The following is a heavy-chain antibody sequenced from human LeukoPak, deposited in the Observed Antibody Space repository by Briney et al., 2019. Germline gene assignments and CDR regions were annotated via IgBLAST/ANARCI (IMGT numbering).Heavy chain of an antibody. V-gene: IGHV3-30*02. J-gene: IGHJ4*02. CDR1: GFTFSSYG. D-gene: IGHD5-18*01. CDR2: IRYDGSNK. Sequence: GGSLRLSCAASGFTFSSYGMHWVRQAPGKGLEWVAFIRYDGSNKYYADSVKGRFTISRDNSKNTLYLQMNSLRAEDTAVYYCAKDPYYSYGPYYFDYWGQGILVTVSS. CDR3: AKDPYYSYGPYYFDY.